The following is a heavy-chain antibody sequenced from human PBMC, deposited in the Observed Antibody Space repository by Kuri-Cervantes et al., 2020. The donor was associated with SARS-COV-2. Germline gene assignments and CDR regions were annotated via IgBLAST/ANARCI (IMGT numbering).Heavy chain of an antibody. CDR3: SSSLIYTFDY. Sequence: GGSLRLSCAASGFTFSSYWMSWVRQAPGKGLEWVANIKQDGSEKYYVDSVKGRFTISRDNSKNTLYLQMNSLRAEDTAVYYCSSSLIYTFDYWGQGTLVTVSS. J-gene: IGHJ4*02. V-gene: IGHV3-7*01. D-gene: IGHD6-13*01. CDR1: GFTFSSYW. CDR2: IKQDGSEK.